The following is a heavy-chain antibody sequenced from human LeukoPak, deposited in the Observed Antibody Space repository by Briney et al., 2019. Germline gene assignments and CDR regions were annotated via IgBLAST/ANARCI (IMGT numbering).Heavy chain of an antibody. CDR2: ISAYNGNT. D-gene: IGHD3-22*01. CDR3: ARDLIVVVNFDPPYFDY. V-gene: IGHV1-18*01. CDR1: GYTFTSYG. Sequence: ASVKVSCKASGYTFTSYGISWVRQAPGQGLEWMGWISAYNGNTNYAQKRQGRVTMTTDTSTSTAYMELRSLRSDDTAVYYCARDLIVVVNFDPPYFDYWGQGTLVTVSS. J-gene: IGHJ4*02.